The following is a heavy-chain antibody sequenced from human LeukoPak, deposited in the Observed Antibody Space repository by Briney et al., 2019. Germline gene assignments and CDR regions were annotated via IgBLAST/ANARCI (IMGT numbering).Heavy chain of an antibody. CDR1: GFTFGDYA. Sequence: PGRSLRLSCTASGFTFGDYAMSWVRQAPGKGLEWVGRIKSKTDGGTTDYAAPVKGRFTISRDDSKNTLYLQMNSLKMEDTAVYYCTTENYGGSNWFDPWGQGTLVTVSS. CDR3: TTENYGGSNWFDP. D-gene: IGHD4-23*01. J-gene: IGHJ5*02. CDR2: IKSKTDGGTT. V-gene: IGHV3-15*01.